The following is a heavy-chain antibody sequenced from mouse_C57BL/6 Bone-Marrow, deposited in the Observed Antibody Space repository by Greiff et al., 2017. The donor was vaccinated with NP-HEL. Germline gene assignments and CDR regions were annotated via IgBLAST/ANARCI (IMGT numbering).Heavy chain of an antibody. Sequence: VKLMESGPELVKPGASVKISCKASGYTFTDYYINWVKQRPGQGLEWIGWIFPGSGSTYYNEKFKGKATLTVDKSSSTAYMLLSSLTSEDSAVYFCARSVYGSCYAMDYWGQGTSVTVSS. CDR1: GYTFTDYY. CDR3: ARSVYGSCYAMDY. D-gene: IGHD2-1*01. V-gene: IGHV1-75*01. J-gene: IGHJ4*01. CDR2: IFPGSGST.